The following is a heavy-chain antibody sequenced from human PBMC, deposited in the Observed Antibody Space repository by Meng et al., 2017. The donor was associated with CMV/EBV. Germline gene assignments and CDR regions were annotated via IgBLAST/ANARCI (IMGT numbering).Heavy chain of an antibody. CDR1: GGYISSGSYY. J-gene: IGHJ4*02. V-gene: IGHV4-61*02. CDR3: ARERSIIGYFDY. Sequence: CTVSGGYISSGSYYWSWIRQPAGKGLGWIGRIYTSGSTNYNPSLKSRVTISVDTSKNQFSLKLSSVTAADTAVYYCARERSIIGYFDYWGQGTLVTVSS. CDR2: IYTSGST. D-gene: IGHD3-10*01.